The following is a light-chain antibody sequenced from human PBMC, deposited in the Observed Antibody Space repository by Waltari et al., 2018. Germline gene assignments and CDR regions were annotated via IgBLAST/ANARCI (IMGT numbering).Light chain of an antibody. CDR2: KAS. J-gene: IGKJ3*01. CDR3: QQYDSYPFT. Sequence: DIQMTQSPSTLSASVGDRVTITCRASQTISSWLAWYQQTPGKPPKLLTYKASSLESGVPSTFSGSGSWTEFTLTISSLQPDDFATYYCQQYDSYPFTFGPGTRVDIK. CDR1: QTISSW. V-gene: IGKV1-5*03.